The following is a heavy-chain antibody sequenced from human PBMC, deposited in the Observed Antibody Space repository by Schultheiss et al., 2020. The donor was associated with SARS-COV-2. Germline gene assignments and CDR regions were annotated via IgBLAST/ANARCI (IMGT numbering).Heavy chain of an antibody. D-gene: IGHD3-16*02. CDR3: ARKRGITFGGVIVIPHPFDY. V-gene: IGHV3-11*06. Sequence: GGSLRLSCAASGFTFSDYYMSWIRQAPGKGLEWVSYISSSSSYIYYADSVKGRFTISRDNAKNSLYLQMNSLRAEDTAVYYCARKRGITFGGVIVIPHPFDYWGQGTLVTVSS. CDR2: ISSSSSYI. CDR1: GFTFSDYY. J-gene: IGHJ4*02.